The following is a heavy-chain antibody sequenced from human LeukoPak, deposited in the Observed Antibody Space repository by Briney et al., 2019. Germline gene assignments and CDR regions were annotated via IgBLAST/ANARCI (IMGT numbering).Heavy chain of an antibody. CDR1: GGSISSHY. CDR2: IYYGGST. Sequence: KTSETLSLTCTVSGGSISSHYWSWIRQPPGKGLEWIGYIYYGGSTNYNPSLKSRVTISVDTSKNQFSLKLSSVTAADTAVYYCARAGSGVLRYDYWGQGTLVTVSS. V-gene: IGHV4-59*11. CDR3: ARAGSGVLRYDY. J-gene: IGHJ4*02. D-gene: IGHD3-10*01.